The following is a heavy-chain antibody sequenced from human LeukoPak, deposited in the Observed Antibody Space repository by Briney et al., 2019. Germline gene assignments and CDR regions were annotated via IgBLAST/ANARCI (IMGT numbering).Heavy chain of an antibody. V-gene: IGHV3-23*01. CDR3: GKDHASSGWAPYYFDY. CDR2: ISGSGGST. Sequence: SGGSLRLSCAASGFTFSTYAMSWVRQAPGKGLEWVSAISGSGGSTYYADSVKGRFTISRDNSKNTLYLQMNSLRAEDTAVYYCGKDHASSGWAPYYFDYWGQGTLVTVSS. J-gene: IGHJ4*02. CDR1: GFTFSTYA. D-gene: IGHD6-19*01.